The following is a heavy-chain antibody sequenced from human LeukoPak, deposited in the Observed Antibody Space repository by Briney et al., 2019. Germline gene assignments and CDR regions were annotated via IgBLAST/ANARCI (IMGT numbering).Heavy chain of an antibody. J-gene: IGHJ4*02. V-gene: IGHV4-61*01. D-gene: IGHD1-26*01. CDR1: GGSFSSGSYY. CDR2: IYYSGST. CDR3: ARGPWELLNFDY. Sequence: SETLSLTCTVSGGSFSSGSYYWSWIRQPPGKGLEWIGYIYYSGSTNYNPSLKSRVTISVDTSKNQFSLKLSSVTAADTAVYYCARGPWELLNFDYWGQGTLVTVSS.